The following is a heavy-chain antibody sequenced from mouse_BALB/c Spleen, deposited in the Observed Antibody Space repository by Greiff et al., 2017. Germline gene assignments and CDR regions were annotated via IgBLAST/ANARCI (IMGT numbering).Heavy chain of an antibody. J-gene: IGHJ2*01. V-gene: IGHV14-3*02. CDR1: GFNIKDYY. CDR3: ARGIRRVFYFDY. Sequence: EVQLQQSGAELVKPGASVKLSCTASGFNIKDYYMHWVKQRPEQGLEWIGRIDPANGNTKYDPKFQGKATITADTSSNTAYLQLSSLTSEDTAVYYCARGIRRVFYFDYWGQGTTLTVSS. CDR2: IDPANGNT.